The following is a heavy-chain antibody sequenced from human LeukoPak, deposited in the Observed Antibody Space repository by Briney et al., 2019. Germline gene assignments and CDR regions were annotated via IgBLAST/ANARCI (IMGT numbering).Heavy chain of an antibody. CDR1: GYTLTELS. Sequence: ASVTVSCKVSGYTLTELSMHWVRQAPGKGLEWMGGFDPEDGETIYAQKFRGRVTMTEDTSTDTAYMELSSLRSEDTAVYYCATVLRNTRWFDPWGQGTLVTVSS. D-gene: IGHD3-3*01. CDR3: ATVLRNTRWFDP. J-gene: IGHJ5*02. V-gene: IGHV1-24*01. CDR2: FDPEDGET.